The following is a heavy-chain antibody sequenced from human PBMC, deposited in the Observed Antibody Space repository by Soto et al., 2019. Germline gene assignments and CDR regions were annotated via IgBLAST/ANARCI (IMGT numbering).Heavy chain of an antibody. J-gene: IGHJ6*03. Sequence: ASVKVSCKASGYTFTSYAMHWVRQAPGQRLEWMGWINAGNGNTKYSQKLQGRVTITRDTSASTAYMELSSLRSEDTAVYYCARDRVDTVYPIYYYYYYMDVWGKGTTVTVSS. V-gene: IGHV1-3*01. CDR3: ARDRVDTVYPIYYYYYYMDV. CDR1: GYTFTSYA. CDR2: INAGNGNT. D-gene: IGHD5-18*01.